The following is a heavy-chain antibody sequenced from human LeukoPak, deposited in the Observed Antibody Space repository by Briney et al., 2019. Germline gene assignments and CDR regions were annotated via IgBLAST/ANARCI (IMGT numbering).Heavy chain of an antibody. V-gene: IGHV3-48*04. CDR2: ISSSSSTI. J-gene: IGHJ6*02. D-gene: IGHD6-13*01. Sequence: GGSLRLSCAASGFTFSSYSMNWVRQAPGKGLECVSYISSSSSTIYYADSVKGRFTISRDNAKNSLYLQMNSLRAEDTAVYYCARDIAAAGSLGYYYYGMDVWGQGTTVTVSS. CDR3: ARDIAAAGSLGYYYYGMDV. CDR1: GFTFSSYS.